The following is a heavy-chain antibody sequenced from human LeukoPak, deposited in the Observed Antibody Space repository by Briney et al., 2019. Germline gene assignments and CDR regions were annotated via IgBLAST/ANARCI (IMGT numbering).Heavy chain of an antibody. J-gene: IGHJ3*02. CDR1: GFTVSSNY. CDR3: ASYAFDI. V-gene: IGHV3-53*01. Sequence: GGSLRLSCAASGFTVSSNYMSWVRQAPGKGLEWVAVIYSGGSTYYADSVKGRFTISIDNSKNTLYLQMNSLRAEDTAVYYCASYAFDIWGQGTMVTVSS. CDR2: IYSGGST.